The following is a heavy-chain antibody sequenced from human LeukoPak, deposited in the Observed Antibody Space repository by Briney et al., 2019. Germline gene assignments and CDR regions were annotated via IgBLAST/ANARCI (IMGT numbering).Heavy chain of an antibody. J-gene: IGHJ6*02. V-gene: IGHV4-59*01. Sequence: SETLSLTCTVSNASISGYCWTWIRQPPGKGLEWIGQIHYSGRPDYNPSLKSRVTISVDTSKNQLSLKVTSVTGADTAVYYCARFGVDYDMDVWGQGTTVTVSS. CDR1: NASISGYC. D-gene: IGHD3-16*01. CDR3: ARFGVDYDMDV. CDR2: IHYSGRP.